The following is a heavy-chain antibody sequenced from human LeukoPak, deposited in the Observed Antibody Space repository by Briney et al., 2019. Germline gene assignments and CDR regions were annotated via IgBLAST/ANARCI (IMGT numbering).Heavy chain of an antibody. J-gene: IGHJ4*02. Sequence: SETLSLTCTVSGGSVTSYYWSWIRQPPGKGLEWIGYIYYSGSTSYNPSLKSRVSISADTSKNQFSLNLSSVTAADTAVYYCARHGGGGSTWYGLFDDWGQGTLITVSS. CDR3: ARHGGGGSTWYGLFDD. D-gene: IGHD6-13*01. CDR1: GGSVTSYY. CDR2: IYYSGST. V-gene: IGHV4-59*08.